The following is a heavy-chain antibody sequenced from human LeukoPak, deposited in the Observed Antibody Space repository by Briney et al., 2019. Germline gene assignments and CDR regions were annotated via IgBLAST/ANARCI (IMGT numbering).Heavy chain of an antibody. V-gene: IGHV3-9*01. CDR2: ISWNSGSI. CDR1: GFTFDDYA. Sequence: AGRSLRLSCAASGFTFDDYAMHWVRQAPGKGLEWVSGISWNSGSIGYADSVKGRFTISRDNAKNSLYLQMNSLRAEDTALYYCAKDAPYYFDYWGQGTLVTVSS. J-gene: IGHJ4*02. CDR3: AKDAPYYFDY.